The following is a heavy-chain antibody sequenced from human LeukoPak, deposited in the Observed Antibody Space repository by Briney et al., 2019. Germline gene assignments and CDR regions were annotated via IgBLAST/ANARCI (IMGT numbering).Heavy chain of an antibody. CDR1: GFTFDDYA. CDR2: ISWNSGRI. V-gene: IGHV3-9*01. Sequence: GRSLRLSCAASGFTFDDYAMHWVRQAPGKGLEWVSGISWNSGRIGYADSVKGRFTISRDNAKNSLYLQMNSLRVEDTALYYCAKDFYRLGEFDAFDNWGQGTMVTVSS. J-gene: IGHJ3*02. CDR3: AKDFYRLGEFDAFDN. D-gene: IGHD3-16*01.